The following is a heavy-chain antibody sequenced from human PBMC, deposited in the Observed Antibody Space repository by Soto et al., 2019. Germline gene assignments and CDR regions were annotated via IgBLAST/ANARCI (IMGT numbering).Heavy chain of an antibody. CDR1: GGSISSGGYY. D-gene: IGHD3-3*01. CDR3: ARDHPLGGYYDFRSGSMAV. V-gene: IGHV4-31*03. J-gene: IGHJ6*02. Sequence: SQTLCLTCTVSGGSISSGGYYWSWIRQHPGKGLEWIGYIYYSGSTYYNPSLKSRVTISVDTSKNQFSLKLSSVTAADTAVYYGARDHPLGGYYDFRSGSMAVRGQGTTVTLSS. CDR2: IYYSGST.